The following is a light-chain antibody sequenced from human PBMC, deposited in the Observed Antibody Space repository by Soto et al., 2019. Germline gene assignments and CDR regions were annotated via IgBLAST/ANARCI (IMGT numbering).Light chain of an antibody. Sequence: IVTTQSPLSLPVTPGAPASISCRSRQNPLHRNGNTYLDWYLQKPGQSPQLLIYFGSTRAAGVPDRFSGSCSETDFTLTITRMEAQNVGIEYCRRARQTPLTCGHGTKREVK. V-gene: IGKV2-28*01. J-gene: IGKJ2*01. CDR3: RRARQTPLT. CDR1: QNPLHRNGNTY. CDR2: FGS.